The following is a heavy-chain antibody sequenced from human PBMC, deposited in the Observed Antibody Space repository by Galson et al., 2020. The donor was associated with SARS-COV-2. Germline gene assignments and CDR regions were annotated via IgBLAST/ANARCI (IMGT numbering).Heavy chain of an antibody. CDR3: TRTRAQWLVTSDWFDP. Sequence: QPGGSLRLSCTASGFTFGDYAMSWFRQAPGKGLEWVGFIRSKAYGGTTEYAASVKGSFTISRDDSKSIAYLQMNSLKTEDTAVYYCTRTRAQWLVTSDWFDPWGQGTLVTVSS. CDR1: GFTFGDYA. J-gene: IGHJ5*02. D-gene: IGHD6-19*01. CDR2: IRSKAYGGTT. V-gene: IGHV3-49*03.